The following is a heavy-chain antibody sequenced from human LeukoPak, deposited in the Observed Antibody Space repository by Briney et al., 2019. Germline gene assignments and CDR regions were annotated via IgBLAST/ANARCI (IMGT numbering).Heavy chain of an antibody. Sequence: SVKVSCKASGGTFSSYAISWVRQAPGQGLEWMGGIIPIFGTANYAQKFQGRVTITADESTNTAYMELSSLRSEDTAVHYCARGAAIRSYYYGMDVWGQGTTVTVSS. V-gene: IGHV1-69*13. CDR1: GGTFSSYA. CDR2: IIPIFGTA. J-gene: IGHJ6*02. CDR3: ARGAAIRSYYYGMDV. D-gene: IGHD2-21*01.